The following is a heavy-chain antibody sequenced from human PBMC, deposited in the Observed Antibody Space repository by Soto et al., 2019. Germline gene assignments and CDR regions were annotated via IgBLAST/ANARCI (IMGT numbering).Heavy chain of an antibody. Sequence: ASVKVSCKASGYTFTSYSIHWVRQAPGQGLEWIGWINTDNGDAKYSQKFQGRVTVTRDTSATTAYMEVSSLRSEDTAVYYCARDQGYVGSWGLGTLVTVAS. CDR1: GYTFTSYS. CDR3: ARDQGYVGS. J-gene: IGHJ4*03. CDR2: INTDNGDA. V-gene: IGHV1-3*04.